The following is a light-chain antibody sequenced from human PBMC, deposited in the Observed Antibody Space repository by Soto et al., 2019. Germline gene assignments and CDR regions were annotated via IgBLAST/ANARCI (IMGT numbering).Light chain of an antibody. CDR1: QTVSSSY. J-gene: IGKJ4*01. V-gene: IGKV3-20*01. Sequence: MGLTQSQGTLSLSPGERATLSCRASQTVSSSYLAWYQQKPGQAPRLLIYDAFTRATRSPDRFSGSGPGTDFPLTSSRLALEELQVHYCQQDGSSPLTFGGGTNVAIK. CDR2: DAF. CDR3: QQDGSSPLT.